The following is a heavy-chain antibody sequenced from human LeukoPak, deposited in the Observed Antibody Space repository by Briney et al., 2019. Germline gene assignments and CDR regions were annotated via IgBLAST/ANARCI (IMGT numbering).Heavy chain of an antibody. CDR1: GFTFSNAW. J-gene: IGHJ1*01. V-gene: IGHV3-15*01. CDR2: IKSKTDGGTT. D-gene: IGHD3-22*01. CDR3: TTDPQWYYYDSSGSTPAVQH. Sequence: GGSLRLSCAASGFTFSNAWMSWVRQAPGKGLEWVGRIKSKTDGGTTDYAAPVKGRFTISRDDSKNTLYLQMNSLKTEDTAVYYCTTDPQWYYYDSSGSTPAVQHWGQGTLVTVSS.